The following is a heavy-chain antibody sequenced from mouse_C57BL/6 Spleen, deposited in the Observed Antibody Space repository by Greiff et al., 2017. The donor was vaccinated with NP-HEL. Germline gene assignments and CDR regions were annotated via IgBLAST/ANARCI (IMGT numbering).Heavy chain of an antibody. V-gene: IGHV1-52*01. CDR1: GYTFTSYW. CDR2: IDPSDSET. Sequence: QVQLKQPGAELVRPGSSVKLSCKASGYTFTSYWMHWVKQRPIQGLEWIGNIDPSDSETHYNQKFKDKATLTVDKSSSTAYMQLSSLTSEDSAVYYCARGSREAMDYWGQGTSVTVSS. CDR3: ARGSREAMDY. J-gene: IGHJ4*01.